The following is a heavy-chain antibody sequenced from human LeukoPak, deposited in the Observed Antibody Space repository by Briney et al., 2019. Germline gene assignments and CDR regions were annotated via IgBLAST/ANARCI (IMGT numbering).Heavy chain of an antibody. CDR2: ISSSRRYI. CDR1: GFIFSSYT. J-gene: IGHJ2*01. V-gene: IGHV3-21*01. D-gene: IGHD2-8*02. Sequence: KPGGSLRLSCAASGFIFSSYTMNWVRQAPGKGLEWVSSISSSRRYIYYADSVKGRFTISRDNAKNSLYLQMNSLRAEDTAVYYCARGTARSTWYFDLWGRGTLVTVSS. CDR3: ARGTARSTWYFDL.